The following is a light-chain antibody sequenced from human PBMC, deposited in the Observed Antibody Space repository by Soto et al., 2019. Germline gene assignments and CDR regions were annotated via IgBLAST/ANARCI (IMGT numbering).Light chain of an antibody. CDR3: QQYNNWTPIT. CDR1: QSVSSN. J-gene: IGKJ5*01. CDR2: GVS. Sequence: EIVMTQSPATLSVSPGERATLSCRASQSVSSNLAWYQQKPGQAPRLLIYGVSTRATGIPARFSGSGSGTEFTLTISSLQSEDFAVYYCQQYNNWTPITFGQGTRLEIK. V-gene: IGKV3-15*01.